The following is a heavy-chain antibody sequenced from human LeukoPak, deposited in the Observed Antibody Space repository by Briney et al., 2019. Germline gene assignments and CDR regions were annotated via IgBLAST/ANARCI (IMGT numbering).Heavy chain of an antibody. CDR3: ARDWPPNWFDP. CDR2: IKQDGSEK. Sequence: GGSLRLSCAASGFTFSSYWMSWVRQAPGKGLEWVANIKQDGSEKYYVDSVKGRFTISRDSAKNSLYLQVNSLRAEDTAVYYCARDWPPNWFDPWGQGTLVTVSS. CDR1: GFTFSSYW. J-gene: IGHJ5*02. V-gene: IGHV3-7*04.